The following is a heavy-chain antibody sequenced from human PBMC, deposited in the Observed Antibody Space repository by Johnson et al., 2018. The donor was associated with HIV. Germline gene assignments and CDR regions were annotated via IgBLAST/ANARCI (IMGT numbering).Heavy chain of an antibody. J-gene: IGHJ3*02. D-gene: IGHD6-6*01. CDR3: AKGFYSSSSSDAFDI. CDR1: GFTFSSFG. CDR2: ILYDGNNK. Sequence: VQLVESGGGSVQPGRSLRLSCAASGFTFSSFGMHWVRQAPGKGLEWVAVILYDGNNKYYADSVKGRFTISRDNSKNTLYLQMNSLRAEDTAVYYCAKGFYSSSSSDAFDIWGQGTMVTVSS. V-gene: IGHV3-30*18.